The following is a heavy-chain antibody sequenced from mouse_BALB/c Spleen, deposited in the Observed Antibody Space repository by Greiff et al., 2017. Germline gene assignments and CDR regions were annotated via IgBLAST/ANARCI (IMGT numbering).Heavy chain of an antibody. Sequence: VQLQQSGAELVRPGSSVKISCKASGYAFSSYWMNWVKQRPGQGLEWIGQIYPGDGDTNYNGKFKGKATLTADKSSSTAYMQLSSLTSEDSAVYFCARYGYDEYYFDYGGQGTTLTVSS. CDR2: IYPGDGDT. CDR3: ARYGYDEYYFDY. V-gene: IGHV1-80*01. CDR1: GYAFSSYW. D-gene: IGHD2-2*01. J-gene: IGHJ2*01.